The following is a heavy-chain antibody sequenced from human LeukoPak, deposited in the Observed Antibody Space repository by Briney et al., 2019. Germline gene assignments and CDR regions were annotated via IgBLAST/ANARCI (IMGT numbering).Heavy chain of an antibody. CDR3: VRVDGIGIAGYFDY. CDR2: ISSNGGST. Sequence: GGSLRLSCAASGFTFSSYWMSWVRQAPGKGLEYVSAISSNGGSTYYANSVKGRFTISRDNSKNTLYLQMGSLRAEDMAVYYCVRVDGIGIAGYFDYWGQGTLVTVSS. CDR1: GFTFSSYW. V-gene: IGHV3-64*01. J-gene: IGHJ4*02. D-gene: IGHD6-13*01.